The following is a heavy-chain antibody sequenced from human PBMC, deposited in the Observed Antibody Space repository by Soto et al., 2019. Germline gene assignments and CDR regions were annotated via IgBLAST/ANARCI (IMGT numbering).Heavy chain of an antibody. J-gene: IGHJ6*02. CDR1: GGFISSSSYY. CDR3: ARHVGGYYGTDV. Sequence: SETLSLTCTVSGGFISSSSYYWGWIRQPPGKGLEWIGSIYSSGSTYYNPSLKSRVTIFVDTSKNQFSLRLNSATAADTAVYYCARHVGGYYGTDVWGQGTTVTVSS. V-gene: IGHV4-39*01. CDR2: IYSSGST.